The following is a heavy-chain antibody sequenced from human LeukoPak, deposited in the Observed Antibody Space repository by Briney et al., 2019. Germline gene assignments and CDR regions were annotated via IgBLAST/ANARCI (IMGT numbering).Heavy chain of an antibody. Sequence: SVKVSCKASGGTFSSYAISWVRQAPGQGLEWMGGIIPIFGTANYAQKFQGRVAITADESTSTAYMELSSLRSEDTAVYYCARSEGLRYYYMDVWGKGTTVTISS. V-gene: IGHV1-69*13. CDR1: GGTFSSYA. D-gene: IGHD3-10*01. CDR2: IIPIFGTA. J-gene: IGHJ6*03. CDR3: ARSEGLRYYYMDV.